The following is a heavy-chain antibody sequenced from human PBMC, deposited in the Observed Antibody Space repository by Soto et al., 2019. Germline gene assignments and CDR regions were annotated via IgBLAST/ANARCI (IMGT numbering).Heavy chain of an antibody. CDR2: IWYDGSNK. CDR3: ARDRRLYGDYASTMDY. J-gene: IGHJ4*02. D-gene: IGHD4-17*01. CDR1: GFTFSSYG. Sequence: PGGSLRLSCAASGFTFSSYGMHWVRQAPGKGLEWVAVIWYDGSNKYYADSVKGRFTISRDNSKNTLYLQMNSLRAEDTAVYYCARDRRLYGDYASTMDYWGQGTLVTVSP. V-gene: IGHV3-33*01.